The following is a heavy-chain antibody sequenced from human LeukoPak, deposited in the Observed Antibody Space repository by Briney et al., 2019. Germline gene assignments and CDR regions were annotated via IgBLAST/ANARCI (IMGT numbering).Heavy chain of an antibody. Sequence: ASVKVSCKASGYTFTSYDINWVRQATGQGLEWMGWMNPNSGNTGYAQKFQGRVTMTRNTSISTAYMELSSLRSEDTALYYCAKGRYGSGSYSLYFDYWGQGTLVTVSS. CDR2: MNPNSGNT. D-gene: IGHD3-10*01. CDR3: AKGRYGSGSYSLYFDY. V-gene: IGHV1-8*01. CDR1: GYTFTSYD. J-gene: IGHJ4*02.